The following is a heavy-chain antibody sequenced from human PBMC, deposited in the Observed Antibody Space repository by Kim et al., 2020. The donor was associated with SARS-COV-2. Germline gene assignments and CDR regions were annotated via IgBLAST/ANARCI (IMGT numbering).Heavy chain of an antibody. D-gene: IGHD3-9*01. V-gene: IGHV7-4-1*02. CDR2: INTNTGNP. Sequence: ASVKVSCKASGYTFTSYAMNWVRQAPGQGLEWMGWINTNTGNPTYAQGFTGRFVFSLDTSVSTAYLQISSLKAEDTAVYYCARLDDMLTAYYNRHPHLYYYYYSMYVWGQGTSVTGSS. J-gene: IGHJ6*02. CDR3: ARLDDMLTAYYNRHPHLYYYYYSMYV. CDR1: GYTFTSYA.